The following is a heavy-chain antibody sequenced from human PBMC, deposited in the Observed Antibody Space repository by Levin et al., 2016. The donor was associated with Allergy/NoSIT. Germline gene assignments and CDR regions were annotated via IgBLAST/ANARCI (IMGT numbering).Heavy chain of an antibody. J-gene: IGHJ3*02. Sequence: SETLSLTCTVSGASMTSYYWTWIRQPPGKGLEWIGYIYHSGSTNYNPSLKSRVTISVDKSKNQFSLKLSSVTAADTAVYYCSRRSSGYYVDAFDIWGQGTMVTVSS. V-gene: IGHV4-59*12. CDR1: GASMTSYY. CDR3: SRRSSGYYVDAFDI. D-gene: IGHD3-22*01. CDR2: IYHSGST.